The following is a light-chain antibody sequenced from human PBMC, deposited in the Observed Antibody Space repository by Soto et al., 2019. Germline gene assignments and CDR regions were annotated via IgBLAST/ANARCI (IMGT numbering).Light chain of an antibody. V-gene: IGLV2-8*01. CDR3: SSYAASNNFYFV. Sequence: QSALTQPPSASGSPGQSGTISYAENSSDVGGYNYVSWYQQYPGRAPKLMIYEVTKRPSGVPDRFSGSKSGNTASLTVSGLQAEDEADYYCSSYAASNNFYFVFGGGTKVTVL. J-gene: IGLJ3*02. CDR1: SSDVGGYNY. CDR2: EVT.